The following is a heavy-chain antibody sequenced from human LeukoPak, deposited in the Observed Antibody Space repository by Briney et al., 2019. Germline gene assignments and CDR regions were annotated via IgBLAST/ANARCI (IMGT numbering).Heavy chain of an antibody. Sequence: GGSLRLSCAASGFTFSSYAMSWVRQAPGKGLEWVGRIKSKTDGGTTDYAAPVKGRFTISRDDSKNTLYLQMNSLKTEDTAAYYCTSCYDWGWFDPWGQGTLVTVSS. CDR1: GFTFSSYA. J-gene: IGHJ5*02. D-gene: IGHD2-2*01. CDR3: TSCYDWGWFDP. CDR2: IKSKTDGGTT. V-gene: IGHV3-15*01.